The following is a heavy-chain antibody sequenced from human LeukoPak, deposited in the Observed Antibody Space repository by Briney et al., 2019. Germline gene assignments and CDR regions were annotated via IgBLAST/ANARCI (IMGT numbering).Heavy chain of an antibody. CDR2: IYYSGRS. J-gene: IGHJ6*03. V-gene: IGHV4-39*07. Sequence: SETLSLTCTVSGGSISSSSYYWGWIRQPPGKGLEWIGSIYYSGRSYYKVSLKSRVTISVDTSNNQFSLELSSVTAADTALYYCARAPLSSAYLHYYSMDVWGKGTTVTVSS. D-gene: IGHD3-3*01. CDR1: GGSISSSSYY. CDR3: ARAPLSSAYLHYYSMDV.